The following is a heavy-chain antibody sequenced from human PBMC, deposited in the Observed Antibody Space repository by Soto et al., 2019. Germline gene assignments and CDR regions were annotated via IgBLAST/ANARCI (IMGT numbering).Heavy chain of an antibody. V-gene: IGHV3-7*01. CDR1: GFTFNTYR. Sequence: GESLKISCVVSGFTFNTYRMTWVRQAPGKGLEWVANIKEDGSEKYYGDSVRGRLTISRDNAKNSLFLQIASLRAEDTAVYYCAREEPSLYCRGGSCSMPHFAYWGRGTLVTVSS. CDR2: IKEDGSEK. D-gene: IGHD2-15*01. J-gene: IGHJ4*02. CDR3: AREEPSLYCRGGSCSMPHFAY.